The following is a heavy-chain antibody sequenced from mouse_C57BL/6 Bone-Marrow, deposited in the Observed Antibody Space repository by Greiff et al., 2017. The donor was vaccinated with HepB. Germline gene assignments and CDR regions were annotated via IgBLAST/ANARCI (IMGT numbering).Heavy chain of an antibody. D-gene: IGHD1-1*01. J-gene: IGHJ1*03. Sequence: QVQLQQPGAELVKPGASVKLSCKASGYTFTSYWITWVQQRPGQGLEWIGDINPSSGSNNYNEKFKSKATLTVATSSSTAYMQLSRLTSEAAAVYCCASGYYSESYWYFDDWGKGTTVTVSS. CDR2: INPSSGSN. CDR3: ASGYYSESYWYFDD. V-gene: IGHV1-55*01. CDR1: GYTFTSYW.